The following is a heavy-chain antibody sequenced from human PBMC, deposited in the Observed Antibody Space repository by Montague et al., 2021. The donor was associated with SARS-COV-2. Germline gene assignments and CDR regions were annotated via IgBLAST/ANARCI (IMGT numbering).Heavy chain of an antibody. CDR2: TYYRSQWYN. D-gene: IGHD6-6*01. CDR3: ARMAVAPRPGAYYGMDV. V-gene: IGHV6-1*01. J-gene: IGHJ6*02. Sequence: CAISGDSVSTHSGDWVWMRRSPSRGLEWLGRTYYRSQWYNDYAVSLKTRITITPDTSKNLFSLQLRSVTPDDTAVYYCARMAVAPRPGAYYGMDVWGQGTTVTVSS. CDR1: GDSVSTHSGD.